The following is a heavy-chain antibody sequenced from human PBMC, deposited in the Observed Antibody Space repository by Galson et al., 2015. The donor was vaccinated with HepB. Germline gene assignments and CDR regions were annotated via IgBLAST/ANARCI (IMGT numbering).Heavy chain of an antibody. CDR3: AKTLRYCTTTSCFDYGMDV. CDR1: GFTFDDYA. J-gene: IGHJ6*02. Sequence: SLRLSCAASGFTFDDYAMHWVRQAPGKGLEWVSGISWNSGSIGYADSVKGRFTISRDNAKNSLYLQMNSLRAEDTALYYCAKTLRYCTTTSCFDYGMDVWGQGTTVTVSS. V-gene: IGHV3-9*01. D-gene: IGHD2-2*01. CDR2: ISWNSGSI.